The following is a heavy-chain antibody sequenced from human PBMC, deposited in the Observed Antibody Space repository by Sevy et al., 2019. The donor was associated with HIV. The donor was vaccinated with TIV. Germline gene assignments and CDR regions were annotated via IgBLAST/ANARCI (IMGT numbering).Heavy chain of an antibody. CDR3: ARPRANYVDNYFFYAMDV. J-gene: IGHJ6*02. V-gene: IGHV4-39*01. D-gene: IGHD4-17*01. CDR2: IYYSGSA. CDR1: GGSISSSSYY. Sequence: SETLSLTCNVSGGSISSSSYYWGWIRQPPGKGLEWIGSIYYSGSAYYTPSLKSRVTISADTSKNQFSLKLSSVTAADTAVYYCARPRANYVDNYFFYAMDVWGQGTTVTVSS.